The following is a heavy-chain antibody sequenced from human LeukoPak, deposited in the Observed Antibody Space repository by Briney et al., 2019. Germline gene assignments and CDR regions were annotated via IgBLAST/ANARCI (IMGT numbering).Heavy chain of an antibody. J-gene: IGHJ3*02. Sequence: PGGSLRLSCAASGFTFRTYGMHWVRQAPGKGLEWVAFTRYDGNNKDYADSVKGRFTISRDNSKNTLYLQMNSLRAEDTAVYYCAKSPSITMIVVDAFDIWGQGTMVTVSS. CDR3: AKSPSITMIVVDAFDI. CDR1: GFTFRTYG. D-gene: IGHD3-22*01. CDR2: TRYDGNNK. V-gene: IGHV3-30*02.